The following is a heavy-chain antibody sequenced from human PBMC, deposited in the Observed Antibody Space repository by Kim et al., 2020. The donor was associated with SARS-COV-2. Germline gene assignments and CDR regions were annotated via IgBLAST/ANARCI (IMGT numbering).Heavy chain of an antibody. D-gene: IGHD3-3*01. CDR3: AKDEFGGIDY. CDR1: GFTFSRSA. Sequence: GGSLRLSCAASGFTFSRSAMHWVRQAPGKGLESVAIMAYDGTGINYAASVKGRFTISRDNSKNMLYLQMNSLGIEDTAVYYCAKDEFGGIDYWGQGTLVTVSS. V-gene: IGHV3-30-3*01. J-gene: IGHJ4*02. CDR2: MAYDGTGI.